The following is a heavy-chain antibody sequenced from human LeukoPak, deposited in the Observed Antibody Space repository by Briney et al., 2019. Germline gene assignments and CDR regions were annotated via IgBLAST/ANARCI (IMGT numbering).Heavy chain of an antibody. CDR1: GGSISSGDYY. Sequence: SETLSLTCTVSGGSISSGDYYWSWIRQPPGKGLEWIGYIYYSGSTYYNPSLKSRVTISVDTSKNQFSLKLSSVAAADTAVYYCARVPDYGGIDYWGQGTLVTVSS. CDR2: IYYSGST. D-gene: IGHD4-23*01. V-gene: IGHV4-30-4*01. J-gene: IGHJ4*02. CDR3: ARVPDYGGIDY.